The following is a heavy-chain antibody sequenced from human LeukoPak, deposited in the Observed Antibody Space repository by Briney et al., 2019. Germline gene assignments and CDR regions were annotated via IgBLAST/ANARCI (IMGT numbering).Heavy chain of an antibody. CDR2: IYPGDSDT. CDR3: ARREGSAWPIDY. Sequence: PGESLKISCKGFGNSFTDYWIAWVRQMPGKGLEWMGIIYPGDSDTRYSPSFQGQVTISADKSMSTAYLQWSSLKASDTAMYYCARREGSAWPIDYWGQGTLVTVSS. CDR1: GNSFTDYW. V-gene: IGHV5-51*01. J-gene: IGHJ4*02. D-gene: IGHD6-19*01.